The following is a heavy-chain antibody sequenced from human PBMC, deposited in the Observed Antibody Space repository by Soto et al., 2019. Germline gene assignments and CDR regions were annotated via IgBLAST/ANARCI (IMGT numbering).Heavy chain of an antibody. Sequence: EVQLVESGGGLIQPGGSLRLSCAVSGFTVSNNYMSWVRQAPGKGLEGVSVIYSGGYTAYGDSVKGRFTISRDNSKNTQYLQMKDLGADDPAVFYWAAGRGGGGYWGQGTLVTVSS. V-gene: IGHV3-53*01. D-gene: IGHD3-10*01. J-gene: IGHJ4*02. CDR3: AAGRGGGGY. CDR2: IYSGGYT. CDR1: GFTVSNNY.